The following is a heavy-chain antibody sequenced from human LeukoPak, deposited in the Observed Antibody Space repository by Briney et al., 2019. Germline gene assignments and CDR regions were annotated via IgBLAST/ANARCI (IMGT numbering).Heavy chain of an antibody. J-gene: IGHJ6*03. CDR3: ARVGYCSSTSCPNDGYYYYMDV. CDR2: IIPIFGTA. CDR1: GGTFSSNA. Sequence: GASVKVSCKASGGTFSSNAISWVRQAPGQGLEWMGGIIPIFGTANYAQKFQGRVTITTDESTSTAYMELSSLRSEDTAVYYCARVGYCSSTSCPNDGYYYYMDVWGKGTTVTVSS. V-gene: IGHV1-69*05. D-gene: IGHD2-2*01.